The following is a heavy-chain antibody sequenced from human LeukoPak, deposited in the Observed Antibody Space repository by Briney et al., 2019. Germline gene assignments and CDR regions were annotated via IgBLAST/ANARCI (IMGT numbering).Heavy chain of an antibody. CDR3: ARMAGRGYYDY. V-gene: IGHV3-48*03. CDR1: GFTFSSYE. D-gene: IGHD1-26*01. J-gene: IGHJ4*02. Sequence: GGSLRLSCAASGFTFSSYEMNWLPQAPGKGREGVSYTSSSGTNIYYADSVKGRFTISRDNAKNSLYLQTDSLGAEDTAVYDCARMAGRGYYDYWGTGTLVTVST. CDR2: TSSSGTNI.